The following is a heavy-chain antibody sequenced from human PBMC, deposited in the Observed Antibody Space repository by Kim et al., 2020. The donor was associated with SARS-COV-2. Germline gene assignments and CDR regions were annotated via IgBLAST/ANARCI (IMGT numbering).Heavy chain of an antibody. J-gene: IGHJ4*02. D-gene: IGHD3-22*01. CDR3: AKDLDGSPQYYYDSSGCPDY. Sequence: GGSLRLSCAASGFTFSSYAMSWVRQAPGKGLEWVSAISGSGGSTYYADSVKGRFTISRDNSKNTLYLQMNSLRAEDTAVYYCAKDLDGSPQYYYDSSGCPDYWGQGTLVTVSS. V-gene: IGHV3-23*01. CDR2: ISGSGGST. CDR1: GFTFSSYA.